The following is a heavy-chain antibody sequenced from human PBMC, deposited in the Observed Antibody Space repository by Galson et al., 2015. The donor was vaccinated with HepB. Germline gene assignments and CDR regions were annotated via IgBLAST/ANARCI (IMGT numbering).Heavy chain of an antibody. CDR2: IYYSGST. D-gene: IGHD4-11*01. V-gene: IGHV4-30-4*01. Sequence: LSLTCTVSGGSISSGDYYWSWFRQPPGKGLEWIGYIYYSGSTYYNPSLKSRVTISVDTSKNQFSLKLSAVTAADTAVYYCARDYYSNYGYYYYGMDVWGQGTTVTVSS. CDR1: GGSISSGDYY. CDR3: ARDYYSNYGYYYYGMDV. J-gene: IGHJ6*02.